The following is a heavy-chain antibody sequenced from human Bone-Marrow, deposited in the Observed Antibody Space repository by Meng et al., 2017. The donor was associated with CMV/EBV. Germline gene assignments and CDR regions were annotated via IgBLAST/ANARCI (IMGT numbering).Heavy chain of an antibody. CDR1: GYTFTSYG. CDR3: ARAAAAAGTIYYYGMDV. D-gene: IGHD6-13*01. CDR2: ISAYNGNT. V-gene: IGHV1-18*01. Sequence: ASVKVSFKASGYTFTSYGISWVRQAPGQGLEWMGWISAYNGNTNYAQKLQGRVTMTTDTSTSTAYMELRSLRSDDTAVYYCARAAAAAGTIYYYGMDVWGQGTTVTVSS. J-gene: IGHJ6*02.